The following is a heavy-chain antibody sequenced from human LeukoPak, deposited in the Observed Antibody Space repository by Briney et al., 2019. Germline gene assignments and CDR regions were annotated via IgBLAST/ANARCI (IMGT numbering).Heavy chain of an antibody. CDR3: AREEALGSGSFDY. D-gene: IGHD1-26*01. CDR1: GDSVSSDNAA. V-gene: IGHV6-1*01. J-gene: IGHJ4*02. Sequence: SQTLSLTCAISGDSVSSDNAAWNWIRQSPSRGLEWLGRTYYRSKWYNDYAVSVKSRITINPDIFKNQFSLQLKSVTAADTAVYYCAREEALGSGSFDYWGQGTLVTVSS. CDR2: TYYRSKWYN.